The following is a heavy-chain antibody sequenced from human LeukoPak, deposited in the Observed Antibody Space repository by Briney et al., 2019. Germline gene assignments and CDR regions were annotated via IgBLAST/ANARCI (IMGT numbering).Heavy chain of an antibody. J-gene: IGHJ4*02. CDR2: ISSNGGST. D-gene: IGHD5-18*01. CDR1: GFTFSSYA. CDR3: ARAGYSYGSDY. Sequence: GGSLRLSCAASGFTFSSYAMHWVRQAPGKGLEYVSAISSNGGSTYYANSVKGRFTISRDNSKNTLYLQMGSLRAEDMAVYYCARAGYSYGSDYWGQGTLVTVSS. V-gene: IGHV3-64*01.